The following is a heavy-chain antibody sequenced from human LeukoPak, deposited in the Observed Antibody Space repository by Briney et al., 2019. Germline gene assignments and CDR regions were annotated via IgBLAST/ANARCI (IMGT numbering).Heavy chain of an antibody. Sequence: GGSLRLSCAASGFTFSSYWMSWVRQAPGKGLEWVANIKQDGSEKYYVDFVKGRFTISRGNAKNSLYLQMNSLRAEDTAVYYCARISGSGYFPFDYWGQGTLVTVSS. V-gene: IGHV3-7*01. CDR3: ARISGSGYFPFDY. J-gene: IGHJ4*02. CDR2: IKQDGSEK. D-gene: IGHD5-12*01. CDR1: GFTFSSYW.